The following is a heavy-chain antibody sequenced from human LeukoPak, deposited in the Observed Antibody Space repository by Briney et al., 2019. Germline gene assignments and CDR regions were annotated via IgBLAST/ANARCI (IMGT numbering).Heavy chain of an antibody. J-gene: IGHJ4*02. CDR3: ARGPYTRRLGYCSSTSCSSGPDY. Sequence: PSETLSLTCAVYGGSFSGYYWSWIRQPPGKGLEWIGEIIHSGRTNYNPSLKSRVTISVDTSKNQFSLKLSSVTAADTAVYYCARGPYTRRLGYCSSTSCSSGPDYWGQGTLVTVSS. CDR1: GGSFSGYY. CDR2: IIHSGRT. V-gene: IGHV4-34*01. D-gene: IGHD2-2*01.